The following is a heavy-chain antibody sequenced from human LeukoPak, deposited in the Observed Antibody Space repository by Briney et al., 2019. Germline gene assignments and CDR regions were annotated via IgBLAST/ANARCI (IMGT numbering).Heavy chain of an antibody. CDR1: GFTFSSYA. CDR2: ITGSGGST. CDR3: AKVYSIDAYNYPFDY. V-gene: IGHV3-23*01. D-gene: IGHD5-24*01. J-gene: IGHJ4*02. Sequence: PGGSLRLSCAASGFTFSSYAMSWVRQAPGEGLDWVSSITGSGGSTYYADSVKGRFTISRDNSKNTLFLQMTSLRAEDTAVYHCAKVYSIDAYNYPFDYWGQGTLVTVSS.